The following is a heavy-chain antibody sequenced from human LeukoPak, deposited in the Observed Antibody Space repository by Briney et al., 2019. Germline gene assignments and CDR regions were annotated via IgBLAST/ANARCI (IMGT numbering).Heavy chain of an antibody. CDR2: INPNSGDT. J-gene: IGHJ4*02. CDR3: ATQRGSYLWGTDFDY. V-gene: IGHV1-2*02. Sequence: ASVKVSCKASGDTFTGYYMHWVRQAPGQGLEWMGWINPNSGDTKYSQKLQGRVTMTRDTSISTAYMELSRLRSDDTAVYYCATQRGSYLWGTDFDYWGQGTLVTVSS. CDR1: GDTFTGYY. D-gene: IGHD3-16*01.